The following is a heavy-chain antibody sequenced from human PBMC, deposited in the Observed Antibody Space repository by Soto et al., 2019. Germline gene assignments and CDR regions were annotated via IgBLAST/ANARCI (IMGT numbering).Heavy chain of an antibody. D-gene: IGHD2-21*01. J-gene: IGHJ4*02. CDR1: GGTIKDYF. Sequence: SEELPHTCSGSGGTIKDYFWTGLRQPLGQRLERIGYIYYSGRTNYNPSRKSRVSISVDTSKNHFSLQLRSVTAADKAVYSCVSFGGDAFGGSGGFDYWSQVTLVSV. CDR2: IYYSGRT. CDR3: VSFGGDAFGGSGGFDY. V-gene: IGHV4-59*01.